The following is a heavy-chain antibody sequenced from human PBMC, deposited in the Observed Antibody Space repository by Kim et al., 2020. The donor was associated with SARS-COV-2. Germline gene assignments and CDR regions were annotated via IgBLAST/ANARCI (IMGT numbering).Heavy chain of an antibody. V-gene: IGHV3-74*01. J-gene: IGHJ5*02. D-gene: IGHD3-22*01. Sequence: GGSLRLSCAASGFTFGYYRMHWVRQAPGKGLVWVSLIDDDGSTTTYADSVKGRFTISRDNAKRMLYLQMDSLRVEDTAVYYCARYYYDSSGTLPPHNWFDPWGRGTLVTVSS. CDR2: IDDDGSTT. CDR1: GFTFGYYR. CDR3: ARYYYDSSGTLPPHNWFDP.